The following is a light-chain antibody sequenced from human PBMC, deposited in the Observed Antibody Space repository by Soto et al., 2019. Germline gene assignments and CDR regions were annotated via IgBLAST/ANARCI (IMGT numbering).Light chain of an antibody. V-gene: IGLV4-60*02. CDR3: ETWDTNTRV. CDR2: LEGSGIY. J-gene: IGLJ2*01. CDR1: SGHSSCI. Sequence: QSVLTQSSSASASLGSSVKVTCTLSSGHSSCIIAWHQQQPGKAPRYLMKLEGSGIYQKGSVVHDRFSGSSAGADRYLTIAILQFEDEADYYCETWDTNTRVFGGGTKLTVL.